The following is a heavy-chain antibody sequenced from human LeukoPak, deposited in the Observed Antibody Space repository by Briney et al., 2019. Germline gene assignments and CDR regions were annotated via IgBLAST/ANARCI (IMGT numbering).Heavy chain of an antibody. CDR1: GGSISSSNW. J-gene: IGHJ4*02. CDR3: ARSGGYSGYDWVFDY. D-gene: IGHD5-12*01. Sequence: SGTLSLTCAVSGGSISSSNWWSWVRQPPGKGLEWIGEIYHSGNTNYNPSLKSRVTISVDTSKNQFSLKLSSVTAADTAVYYCARSGGYSGYDWVFDYWGQGTLVTVSS. CDR2: IYHSGNT. V-gene: IGHV4-4*02.